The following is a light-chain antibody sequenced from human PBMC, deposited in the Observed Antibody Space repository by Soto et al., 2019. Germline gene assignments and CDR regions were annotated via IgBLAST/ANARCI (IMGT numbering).Light chain of an antibody. J-gene: IGKJ4*01. CDR3: QQYNSYLLT. V-gene: IGKV1-5*03. CDR1: QSISSW. Sequence: DIQMTQSPSTLSASVGDRVTITCRASQSISSWLAWYQQKPGKAPKLLIYKASSLEGGVPSRFSGSGSGTEFTLTISSLQPDDFATYYFQQYNSYLLTFGGGTKVEIK. CDR2: KAS.